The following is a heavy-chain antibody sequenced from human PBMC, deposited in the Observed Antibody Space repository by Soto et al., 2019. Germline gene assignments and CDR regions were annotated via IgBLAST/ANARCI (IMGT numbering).Heavy chain of an antibody. V-gene: IGHV1-18*04. Sequence: ASVKVSCKASGYTFKNYGISWVRQAPGQGLEWMGRIGVYNGNTNYAQKVQGRVTMTADTSTSTAYMELRSLRSDDTAIYYCAKEQTSVATSRDGMDVWGQGTTVTVSS. J-gene: IGHJ6*02. D-gene: IGHD5-12*01. CDR3: AKEQTSVATSRDGMDV. CDR1: GYTFKNYG. CDR2: IGVYNGNT.